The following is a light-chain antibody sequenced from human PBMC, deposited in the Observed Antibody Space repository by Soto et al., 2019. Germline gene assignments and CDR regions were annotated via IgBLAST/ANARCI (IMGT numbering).Light chain of an antibody. CDR3: CSYAGTYSSFV. CDR1: SSDVGGYNY. V-gene: IGLV2-11*01. CDR2: DVS. J-gene: IGLJ1*01. Sequence: ALTQPRSVSGSPGQSVTISCTGTSSDVGGYNYVSWYQEHPGRAPKLMIYDVSIPPSGVPDRFSGSKSGNTASLTISGLLAEDEADYYCCSYAGTYSSFVFGSGTKVTVL.